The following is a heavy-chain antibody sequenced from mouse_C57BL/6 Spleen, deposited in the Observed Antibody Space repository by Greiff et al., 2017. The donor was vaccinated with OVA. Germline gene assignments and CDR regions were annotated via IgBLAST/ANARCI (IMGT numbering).Heavy chain of an antibody. D-gene: IGHD3-2*02. CDR3: AISSGYPYYAMDY. J-gene: IGHJ4*01. CDR1: GYTFTDYY. CDR2: INPNNGGT. Sequence: VQLQQSGPELVKPGASVKISCKASGYTFTDYYMNWVKQSHGKSLEWIGDINPNNGGTSYNQKFKGKATLTVDKSSSTAYMELRSLTSEDSAVYYCAISSGYPYYAMDYWGQGTSVTVSS. V-gene: IGHV1-26*01.